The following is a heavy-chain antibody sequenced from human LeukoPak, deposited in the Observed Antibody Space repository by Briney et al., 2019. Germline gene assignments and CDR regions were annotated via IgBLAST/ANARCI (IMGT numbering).Heavy chain of an antibody. J-gene: IGHJ3*01. CDR3: VRDLHWGGFDV. CDR2: ISPSGDIT. Sequence: GGSLRLSCAASGFTFSTYGMNWVRQAPGKGLEWVSGISPSGDITYYADSVMGRFSLSRDNPKRTVSLQISSLRAEDTALYYCVRDLHWGGFDVWGQGTMVTVSS. V-gene: IGHV3-23*01. CDR1: GFTFSTYG. D-gene: IGHD7-27*01.